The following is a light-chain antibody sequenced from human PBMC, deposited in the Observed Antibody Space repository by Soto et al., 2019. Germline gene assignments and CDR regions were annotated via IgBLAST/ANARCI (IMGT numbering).Light chain of an antibody. CDR2: GAS. CDR1: PSVTNY. V-gene: IGKV3-20*01. Sequence: DIVLTQSPAPLSFSPGERATLSCRASPSVTNYLAWYQQKPGQAPRLVIYGASSRATGIPDRFSGTGSGTDFTLTISRLEPEDFAVYYCQLRRTLGQGTKVDIK. J-gene: IGKJ1*01. CDR3: QLRRT.